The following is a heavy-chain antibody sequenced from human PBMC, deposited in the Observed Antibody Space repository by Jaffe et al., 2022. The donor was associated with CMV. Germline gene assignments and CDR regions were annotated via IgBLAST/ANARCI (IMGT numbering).Heavy chain of an antibody. J-gene: IGHJ6*02. Sequence: EVQLVESGGGLVKPGGSLRLSCAASGFTFSSYSMNWVRQAPGKGLEWVSSISSSSSYIYYADSVKGRFTISRDNAKNSLYLQMNSLRAEDTAVYYCARTPSPDYYYYGMDVWGQGTTVTVSS. CDR3: ARTPSPDYYYYGMDV. V-gene: IGHV3-21*01. CDR1: GFTFSSYS. CDR2: ISSSSSYI.